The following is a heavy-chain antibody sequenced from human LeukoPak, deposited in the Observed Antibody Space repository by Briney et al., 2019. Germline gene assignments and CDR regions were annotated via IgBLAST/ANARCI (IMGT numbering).Heavy chain of an antibody. CDR1: GFTFDDYG. CDR2: INWNGGST. J-gene: IGHJ4*02. D-gene: IGHD6-13*01. V-gene: IGHV3-20*04. Sequence: GGSLRLSCAASGFTFDDYGMSWVRQAPGKGLEWVSGINWNGGSTGYADSVKGRFIISRDNAKNSLYLQMNSLRAEDTTVYYCARGSPVAAAGTDGYWGQGTLVTVSS. CDR3: ARGSPVAAAGTDGY.